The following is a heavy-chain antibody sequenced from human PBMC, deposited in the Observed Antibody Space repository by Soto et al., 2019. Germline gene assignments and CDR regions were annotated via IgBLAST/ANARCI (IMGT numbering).Heavy chain of an antibody. CDR3: ARNYDFWSGYPPHAFDI. Sequence: GASVKVSCKASGYTFTSYAMHWVRQAPGQRLEWMGWINAGNGNTKYSQKFQGRVTITRDTSARTAYMELSSLRSEDTAVYYCARNYDFWSGYPPHAFDIWGQGTMVTVSS. J-gene: IGHJ3*02. CDR1: GYTFTSYA. D-gene: IGHD3-3*01. V-gene: IGHV1-3*01. CDR2: INAGNGNT.